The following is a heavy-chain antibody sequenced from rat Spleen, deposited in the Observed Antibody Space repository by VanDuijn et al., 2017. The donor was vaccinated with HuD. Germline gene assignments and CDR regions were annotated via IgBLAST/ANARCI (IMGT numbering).Heavy chain of an antibody. D-gene: IGHD1-7*01. J-gene: IGHJ2*01. CDR1: VYSITTNY. Sequence: VQLQESGPGLVKPSQSLSLTCSVTVYSITTNYWDWIRKFPGNKMEWIGHISYSGSTSYNPSLKSRISITRDTSKNQFFLQLNSVTTEDTAIYYCARGPSYGSDLDYFDYWGQGVMVTVSS. CDR3: ARGPSYGSDLDYFDY. V-gene: IGHV3-1*01. CDR2: ISYSGST.